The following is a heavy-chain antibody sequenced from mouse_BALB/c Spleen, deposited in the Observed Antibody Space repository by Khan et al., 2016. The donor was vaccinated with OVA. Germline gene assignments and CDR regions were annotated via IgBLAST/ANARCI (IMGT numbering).Heavy chain of an antibody. J-gene: IGHJ3*01. CDR2: ISYSGST. CDR1: GYSITSDYA. Sequence: EVQLQESGPGLVKPSQSLSLTCTVTGYSITSDYAWNWIRQFPGNKLEWMGYISYSGSTSYKPSLKSRISITRDTSKNQFFLQLKSVTTEDTATEDCTRLGPGFTYWGQGTLVTVSA. V-gene: IGHV3-2*02. CDR3: TRLGPGFTY. D-gene: IGHD4-1*01.